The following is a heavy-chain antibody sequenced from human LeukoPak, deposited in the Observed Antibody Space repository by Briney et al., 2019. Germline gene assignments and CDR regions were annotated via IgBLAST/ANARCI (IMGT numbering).Heavy chain of an antibody. CDR3: AKELTVTNYYYYYYMDV. D-gene: IGHD4-17*01. CDR2: IIPIFGTA. Sequence: VASVKVSCKASGGTFSSYAISWVRQAPGQGLEWMGGIIPIFGTANYAQKFQGRVTITADKSTSTAYMELSSLRSEDTAVYYCAKELTVTNYYYYYYMDVWGKGTTVTISS. V-gene: IGHV1-69*06. CDR1: GGTFSSYA. J-gene: IGHJ6*03.